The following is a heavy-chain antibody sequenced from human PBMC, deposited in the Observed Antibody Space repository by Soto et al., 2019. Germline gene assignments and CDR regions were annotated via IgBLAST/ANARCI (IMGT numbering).Heavy chain of an antibody. CDR1: GFTLSNAW. D-gene: IGHD1-26*01. J-gene: IGHJ6*02. CDR2: IKSKTDGGTT. V-gene: IGHV3-15*07. CDR3: TTDIEYSGSRAIPYYYYYGMDV. Sequence: PGGSLRLSCAASGFTLSNAWMNWVRQAPGKGLEWVGRIKSKTDGGTTDYAAPVKGRFTISRDDSKNTLYLQMNSLKTKDTAVYYCTTDIEYSGSRAIPYYYYYGMDVWGQGTTVTVSS.